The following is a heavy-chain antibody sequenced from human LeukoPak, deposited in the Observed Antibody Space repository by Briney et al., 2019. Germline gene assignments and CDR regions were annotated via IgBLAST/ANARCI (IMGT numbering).Heavy chain of an antibody. CDR1: GFTFSSYS. Sequence: GGSLRLSCAASGFTFSSYSMNWVRQAPGKGLEWVSYISSSSSTIYYADSVKGRFTISRDNAKNSLYLQMNSLRAEDTAVYYCARGFDYYDSSGDDYWGQGTLVTVSS. J-gene: IGHJ4*02. D-gene: IGHD3-22*01. CDR2: ISSSSSTI. V-gene: IGHV3-48*01. CDR3: ARGFDYYDSSGDDY.